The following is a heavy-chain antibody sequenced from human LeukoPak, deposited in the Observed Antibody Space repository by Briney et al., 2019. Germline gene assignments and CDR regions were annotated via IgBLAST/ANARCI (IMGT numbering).Heavy chain of an antibody. V-gene: IGHV3-23*01. CDR1: GLTFSSYS. D-gene: IGHD3-9*01. CDR3: ARRYDSLTGAFDY. Sequence: PGGSLRLSCIVSGLTFSSYSMTWVRQAPGKGLEWVSGISASGGETWYPDSVKGRFTISRDNSKNSLYLQMSSLRAEDTAIYYCARRYDSLTGAFDYWGQGTLVTVSS. J-gene: IGHJ4*02. CDR2: ISASGGET.